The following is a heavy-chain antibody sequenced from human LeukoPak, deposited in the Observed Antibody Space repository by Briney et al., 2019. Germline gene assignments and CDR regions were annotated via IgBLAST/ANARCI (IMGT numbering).Heavy chain of an antibody. CDR1: GYSISSGYY. J-gene: IGHJ3*02. Sequence: SETLSLTCTVSGYSISSGYYWGWIRQPPGKGLEWIGSIYHSGSTYYNPSLKSRVTISVDTSKNQFSLKLSSVTAADTAVYYCARDYYYDSSGYYYSASAFDIWSQGTMVTVSS. D-gene: IGHD3-22*01. CDR2: IYHSGST. CDR3: ARDYYYDSSGYYYSASAFDI. V-gene: IGHV4-38-2*02.